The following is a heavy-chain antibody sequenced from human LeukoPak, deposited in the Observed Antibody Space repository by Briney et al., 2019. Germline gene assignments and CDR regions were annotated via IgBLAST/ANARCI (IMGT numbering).Heavy chain of an antibody. CDR3: GKTTVGYSSGQKPACPVDY. CDR2: IFGSGGSP. CDR1: GFTFSSYA. D-gene: IGHD5-18*01. Sequence: PGGSLRLSCAASGFTFSSYAMYWVRQAPGKGLEWVAGIFGSGGSPHYADPVKGRFTISRDNSRNTVYLQINSLRAEDTAVYYCGKTTVGYSSGQKPACPVDYWGQGTLVTVSS. V-gene: IGHV3-23*01. J-gene: IGHJ4*02.